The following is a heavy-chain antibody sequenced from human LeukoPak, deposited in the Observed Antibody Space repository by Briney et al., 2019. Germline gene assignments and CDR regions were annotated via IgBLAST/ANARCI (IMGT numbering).Heavy chain of an antibody. CDR1: GGTFSSYA. V-gene: IGHV1-69*13. CDR2: IIPIFGTA. J-gene: IGHJ6*03. Sequence: GASVKVSCKASGGTFSSYAISWVRQAPGQGLEWMGGIIPIFGTANYAQKFQGRVTITADESTSTAYMELSSLRSEDTAVSYCARSEADIAPPANYYYYMDVWGKGTTVTISS. D-gene: IGHD2-15*01. CDR3: ARSEADIAPPANYYYYMDV.